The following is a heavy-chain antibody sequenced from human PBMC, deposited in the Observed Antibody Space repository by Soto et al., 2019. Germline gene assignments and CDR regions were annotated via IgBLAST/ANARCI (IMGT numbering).Heavy chain of an antibody. CDR1: GYTFNTYA. J-gene: IGHJ6*02. CDR2: ISGDYGNT. V-gene: IGHV1-18*01. Sequence: QVQLVQSGAEVKRPGASVKVSCKASGYTFNTYAMNWVRQAPGQGLEWMGWISGDYGNTKYAQNFQDRVTVTTDTSTSTADMELRSLRSDDTAVYYCAREDLVTGYSLYYYDMDVWGQGTTVTVSS. CDR3: AREDLVTGYSLYYYDMDV. D-gene: IGHD3-9*01.